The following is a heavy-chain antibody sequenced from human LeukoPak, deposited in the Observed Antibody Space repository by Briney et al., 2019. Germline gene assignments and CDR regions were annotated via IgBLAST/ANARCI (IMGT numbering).Heavy chain of an antibody. CDR3: GRDAPYYDSSGLDYYYYGMGV. CDR1: GGSFSGYY. D-gene: IGHD3-22*01. Sequence: SETLSLTCAVYGGSFSGYYWSWIRQPPGKGLEWIGYVYYSGSTNYNPSLKSRVTISVDTSKNQFSLKLSSVTAADTAVYYCGRDAPYYDSSGLDYYYYGMGVWGQGTTVTVSS. V-gene: IGHV4-59*01. J-gene: IGHJ6*02. CDR2: VYYSGST.